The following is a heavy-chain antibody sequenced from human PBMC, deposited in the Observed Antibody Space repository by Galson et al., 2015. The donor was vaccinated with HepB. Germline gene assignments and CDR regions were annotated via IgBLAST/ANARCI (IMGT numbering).Heavy chain of an antibody. CDR1: GFTFSSYG. CDR3: ARDGTGYCSNDVCFPPLDY. CDR2: IWYDGSDK. J-gene: IGHJ4*02. V-gene: IGHV3-33*01. D-gene: IGHD2-8*01. Sequence: SLRLSCAASGFTFSSYGMHWVRQAPGKGLEWVAVIWYDGSDKYYVDSVKGRFTISRDNSKNTLYLQMNSLRAEDTAVYYCARDGTGYCSNDVCFPPLDYWGQGTLVTVSS.